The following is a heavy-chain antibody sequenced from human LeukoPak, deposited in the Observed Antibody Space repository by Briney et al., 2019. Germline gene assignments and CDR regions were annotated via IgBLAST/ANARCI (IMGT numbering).Heavy chain of an antibody. J-gene: IGHJ4*02. Sequence: GASVKVSRKASGGTFSSYAISWVRQAPGQGLEWMGGIIPIFGTANYAQKFQGRVTITADKSTSTAYMELSSLRSEDTAVYYCARGSSGWYYFDYWGQGTLVTVSS. CDR1: GGTFSSYA. V-gene: IGHV1-69*06. CDR2: IIPIFGTA. CDR3: ARGSSGWYYFDY. D-gene: IGHD6-19*01.